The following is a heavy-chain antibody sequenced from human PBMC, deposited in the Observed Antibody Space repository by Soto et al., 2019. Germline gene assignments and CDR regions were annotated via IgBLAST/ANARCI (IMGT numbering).Heavy chain of an antibody. CDR2: INHSGST. J-gene: IGHJ5*02. D-gene: IGHD6-19*01. V-gene: IGHV4-34*01. CDR1: GGSFSGYY. CDR3: ARWVGAVAGTNNCFDP. Sequence: QVQLQQWGAGLLKPSETLSLTCAVYGGSFSGYYWSWIRQPPGKGLEWIGEINHSGSTNYNPSLKSRVTISVDTSKNQFSLKLSSVTAADTAVYYCARWVGAVAGTNNCFDPWGQGTLVTVSS.